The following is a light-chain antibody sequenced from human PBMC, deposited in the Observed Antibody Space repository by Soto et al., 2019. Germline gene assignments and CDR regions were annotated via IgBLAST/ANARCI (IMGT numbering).Light chain of an antibody. CDR1: QSVSSNN. CDR2: GAS. V-gene: IGKV3-20*01. Sequence: EIVLTQSPGTLSLSPGETATLSCRASQSVSSNNLAWYHQKPGQTARLLIYGASSRATGIQDRFSGSGSGTDFTLTISRLEPEDFAVYYCQQYDNSITFGQGTRLEIE. CDR3: QQYDNSIT. J-gene: IGKJ5*01.